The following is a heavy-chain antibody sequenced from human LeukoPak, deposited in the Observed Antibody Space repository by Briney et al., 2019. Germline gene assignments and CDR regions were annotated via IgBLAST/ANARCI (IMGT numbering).Heavy chain of an antibody. CDR3: AKSGGYGLIDY. V-gene: IGHV4-59*08. J-gene: IGHJ4*02. CDR1: GGSISSYY. D-gene: IGHD1-26*01. CDR2: IYYSGST. Sequence: PSETLSLTCTVSGGSISSYYWSWIRQPPGKGLEWIGYIYYSGSTNYNASLQSRVTISIDTSKNQFSLRLNSVTAADTAMYYCAKSGGYGLIDYWGQGTRVTVSS.